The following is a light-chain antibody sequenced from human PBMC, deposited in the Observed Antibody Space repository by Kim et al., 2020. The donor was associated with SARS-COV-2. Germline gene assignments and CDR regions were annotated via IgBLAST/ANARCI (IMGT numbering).Light chain of an antibody. CDR2: EEK. Sequence: GSSVTIAWAGSVGSIASTYVQRYRLRPGGALTTGYYEEKQSPPGVPDLFSGCGDSSSAAASLAISGLKAEDEADYYCQSYDTTIVFGGGTQLTVL. CDR3: QSYDTTIV. V-gene: IGLV6-57*02. CDR1: VGSIASTY. J-gene: IGLJ3*02.